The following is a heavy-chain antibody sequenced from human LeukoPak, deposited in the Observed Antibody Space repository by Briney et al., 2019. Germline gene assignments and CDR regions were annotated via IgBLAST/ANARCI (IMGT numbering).Heavy chain of an antibody. Sequence: SETLSLTCAVYGGSFRNYYWSWIRQPPGKGLEWIGEINHSGSTNYNPSLKSRVTISVDTSKNQFSLKLSSVTAADTAVYFCARGPPTDYYDSSGFYYVFDYWGQGTLVTVSS. J-gene: IGHJ4*02. V-gene: IGHV4-34*01. CDR2: INHSGST. CDR1: GGSFRNYY. D-gene: IGHD3-22*01. CDR3: ARGPPTDYYDSSGFYYVFDY.